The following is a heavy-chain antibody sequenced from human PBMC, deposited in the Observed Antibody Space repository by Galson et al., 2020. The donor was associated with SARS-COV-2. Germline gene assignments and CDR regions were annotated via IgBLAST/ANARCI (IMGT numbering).Heavy chain of an antibody. V-gene: IGHV4-59*13. D-gene: IGHD2-15*01. J-gene: IGHJ6*02. CDR3: ARDLGSPPYYYYGMDV. Sequence: SETLSLTCTVSGGSISSYYWSWIRQPPGTGLEWIGYIYYSGSTNYNPPPKSRVTISVDTSKNQFSLKLSSVTAADTAVYYCARDLGSPPYYYYGMDVWGQGTTVTVSS. CDR2: IYYSGST. CDR1: GGSISSYY.